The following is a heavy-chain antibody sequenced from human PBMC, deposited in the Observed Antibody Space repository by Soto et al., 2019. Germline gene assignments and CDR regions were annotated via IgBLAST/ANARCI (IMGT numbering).Heavy chain of an antibody. CDR3: ARGRGYSYGLYGMDV. J-gene: IGHJ6*02. V-gene: IGHV4-34*01. CDR2: INHSGST. Sequence: SETLSLTCAVYGGSFSGYYWSWIRQPPGKGLEWIGEINHSGSTNYNPSLKSRVTISVDTSKNQFSLKLSSVTAADTAVYYCARGRGYSYGLYGMDVWAQGTTVTVSS. D-gene: IGHD5-18*01. CDR1: GGSFSGYY.